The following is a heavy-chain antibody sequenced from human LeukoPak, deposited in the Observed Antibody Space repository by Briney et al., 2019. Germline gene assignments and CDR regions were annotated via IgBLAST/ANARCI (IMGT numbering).Heavy chain of an antibody. Sequence: GGSLRLSCAASGFTVSSNHMSWVRQAPGKGLEWVSVIYSGGVTYYADSVKGRFTISRDNSKNTLYLQMNSLRAEDTAVYYCAKDPDCTSGICYTFFDYWGQGTLVTVSS. CDR3: AKDPDCTSGICYTFFDY. D-gene: IGHD2-8*01. CDR2: IYSGGVT. J-gene: IGHJ4*02. V-gene: IGHV3-53*01. CDR1: GFTVSSNH.